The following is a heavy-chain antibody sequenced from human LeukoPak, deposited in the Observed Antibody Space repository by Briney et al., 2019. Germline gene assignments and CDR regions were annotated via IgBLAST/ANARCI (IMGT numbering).Heavy chain of an antibody. CDR3: ARDVDKHNWPDS. D-gene: IGHD2-15*01. Sequence: PGGSLRLSCAASGFPFGYYWMNWVRQLPGKGLEWLANIKQDGSNINYLDSVKGRFTVSRDNSKNSLYLQMNRLRAEDTGIYYCARDVDKHNWPDSWAKGTLVIVSS. CDR2: IKQDGSNI. J-gene: IGHJ5*01. CDR1: GFPFGYYW. V-gene: IGHV3-7*01.